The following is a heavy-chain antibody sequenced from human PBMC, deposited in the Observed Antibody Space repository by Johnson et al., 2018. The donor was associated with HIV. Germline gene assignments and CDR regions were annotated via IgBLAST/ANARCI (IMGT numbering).Heavy chain of an antibody. CDR1: GFTFGDYA. CDR2: ISGSGGST. J-gene: IGHJ3*02. CDR3: ANGGNTAASACEI. D-gene: IGHD1-14*01. Sequence: VQLVESGGGVVQPGRSLRLSCAASGFTFGDYAMHWVRQRPGKGLEWVSAISGSGGSTFYADSVKGRFTISRDSSKNTLYLQMNSLRPEDTALYFCANGGNTAASACEIWGQGTMVTVSS. V-gene: IGHV3-23*04.